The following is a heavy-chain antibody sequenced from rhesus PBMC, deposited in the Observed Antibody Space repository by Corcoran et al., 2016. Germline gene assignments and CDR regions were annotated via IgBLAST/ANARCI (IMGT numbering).Heavy chain of an antibody. J-gene: IGHJ4*01. V-gene: IGHV3S5*01. CDR2: INIGGGST. CDR3: AKSGYSYLGFDY. CDR1: GFTFSSYG. Sequence: EVQLVETGGGLVQPGGSLKLSCAASGFTFSSYGMSWVRQAPGKGLEWVSAINIGGGSTNYADSVKGQFTISRDNSKNTLSRQMNSLRAEDTAVYYCAKSGYSYLGFDYWGQGVLVTVSS. D-gene: IGHD5-24*01.